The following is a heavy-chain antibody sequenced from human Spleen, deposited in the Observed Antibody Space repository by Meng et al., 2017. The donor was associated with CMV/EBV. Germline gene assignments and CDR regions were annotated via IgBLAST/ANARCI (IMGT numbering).Heavy chain of an antibody. CDR3: TRAKSGNPFDF. D-gene: IGHD4-23*01. CDR1: GFTFSSYW. CDR2: INSDGTTT. J-gene: IGHJ4*02. Sequence: GESLKISCAASGFTFSSYWMHWVRLTPGRGLVWVSRINSDGTTTTYADSVKGRFIISRDNAKNTVYLQMNSLRADDSAVYYCTRAKSGNPFDFWGQGTLVTVSS. V-gene: IGHV3-74*01.